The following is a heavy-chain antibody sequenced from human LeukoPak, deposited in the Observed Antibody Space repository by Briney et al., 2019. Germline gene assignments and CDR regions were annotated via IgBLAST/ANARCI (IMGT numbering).Heavy chain of an antibody. Sequence: GGSLRLSCAALGLIFSTSEMNWGRQAPGKGLEWLSSISYNGRSIYYADSVKGRFTISRDNAYNSLYLQMDSLRVEDTAVYYCARDGRWINYYDGSSPVWGQGTLVTVSS. CDR1: GLIFSTSE. D-gene: IGHD3-22*01. CDR3: ARDGRWINYYDGSSPV. J-gene: IGHJ4*02. V-gene: IGHV3-48*03. CDR2: ISYNGRSI.